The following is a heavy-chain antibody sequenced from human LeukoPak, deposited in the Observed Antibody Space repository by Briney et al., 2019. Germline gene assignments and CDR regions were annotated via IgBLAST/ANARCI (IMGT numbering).Heavy chain of an antibody. V-gene: IGHV3-21*01. CDR3: ARLLLAYYYDSSGYCFDY. Sequence: PGGSLRLSCEASGFTFSSYIMTWVRQAPGKGLEWVSSISSSSSYIYYADSVKGRFTISRDNAKNSLYLQMNSLRAEDTAVYYCARLLLAYYYDSSGYCFDYWGQGTPVTVSS. CDR1: GFTFSSYI. CDR2: ISSSSSYI. D-gene: IGHD3-22*01. J-gene: IGHJ4*02.